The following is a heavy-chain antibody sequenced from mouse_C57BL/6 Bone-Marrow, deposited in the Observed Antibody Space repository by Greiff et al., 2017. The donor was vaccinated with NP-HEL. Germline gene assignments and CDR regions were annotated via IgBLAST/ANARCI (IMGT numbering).Heavy chain of an antibody. CDR1: GFTFSDYG. Sequence: EVQLQQSGGGLVQPGGSLKLSCEASGFTFSDYGMAWVRQAPRKGPEWVAFISNLAYSIYYADTVTGRFTISRENSKNTLYLEMSSLRSDDTAMYYCARQLRLGFAYWGQGTLVTGSA. CDR2: ISNLAYSI. CDR3: ARQLRLGFAY. V-gene: IGHV5-15*01. J-gene: IGHJ3*01. D-gene: IGHD3-2*02.